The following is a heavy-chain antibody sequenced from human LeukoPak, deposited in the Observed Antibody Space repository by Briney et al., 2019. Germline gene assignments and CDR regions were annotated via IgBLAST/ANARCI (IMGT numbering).Heavy chain of an antibody. CDR2: IKQDGSEK. D-gene: IGHD2/OR15-2a*01. CDR3: ARDIYFGLRSAFDI. Sequence: PGGSLGLSCAASGFTFSSYEMNWVRQAPGKGLEWVANIKQDGSEKYYVDSVKGRFTISRDNAKNSLYLQMNSLRAEDTAVYYCARDIYFGLRSAFDIWGQGTMVTVSS. CDR1: GFTFSSYE. V-gene: IGHV3-7*01. J-gene: IGHJ3*02.